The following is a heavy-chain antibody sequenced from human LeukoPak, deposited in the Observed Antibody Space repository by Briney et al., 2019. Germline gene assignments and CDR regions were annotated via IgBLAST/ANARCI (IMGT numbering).Heavy chain of an antibody. CDR2: IYHSGST. V-gene: IGHV4-38-2*01. J-gene: IGHJ6*03. CDR1: GYSISSGYY. D-gene: IGHD1-1*01. CDR3: ARVFPTGHYYYMDV. Sequence: SETLSLTCAVSGYSISSGYYWGWIRQPPGKGLEWIGSIYHSGSTYYNPSLKSRVTISVDTSKNQFSLKLSSVTAADTAVYYCARVFPTGHYYYMDVWGKGTRSPSP.